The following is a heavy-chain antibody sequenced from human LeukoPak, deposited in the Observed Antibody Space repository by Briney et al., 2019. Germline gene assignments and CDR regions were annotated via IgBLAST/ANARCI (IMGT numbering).Heavy chain of an antibody. CDR2: INPNRGGT. V-gene: IGHV1-2*02. D-gene: IGHD6-13*01. Sequence: ASVKVSCKASGYTFTGYYMHWVRQAPGQGLEWMGWINPNRGGTNYAQQSHGRVTMIRDTSISTAYMELSRLRLYDTAVYYCARYNSGCDPYSSSWYDYWGQRTLVTVSS. J-gene: IGHJ4*02. CDR3: ARYNSGCDPYSSSWYDY. CDR1: GYTFTGYY.